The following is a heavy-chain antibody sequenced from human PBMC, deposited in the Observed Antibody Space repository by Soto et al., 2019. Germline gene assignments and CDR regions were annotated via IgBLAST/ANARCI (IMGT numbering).Heavy chain of an antibody. CDR1: GFTFSNAW. CDR2: IKSKTDGGTT. Sequence: GGSLRLSCAASGFTFSNAWMSWVRQAPGKGLEWVGRIKSKTDGGTTDYAAPVKGRFTISRDDSKNTLYLQMNSLKTEDTAVYYCTTSGVPDYYGMDVWGQGTTVTVSS. D-gene: IGHD2-8*01. J-gene: IGHJ6*02. V-gene: IGHV3-15*01. CDR3: TTSGVPDYYGMDV.